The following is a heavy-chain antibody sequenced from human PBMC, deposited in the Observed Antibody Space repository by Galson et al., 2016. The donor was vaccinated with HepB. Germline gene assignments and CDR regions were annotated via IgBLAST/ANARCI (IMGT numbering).Heavy chain of an antibody. CDR1: GFTMTTYV. Sequence: LRLSCAASGFTMTTYVIHWLRQAPGKGLEWVAGMSYTGSDKYYTASVKGRFTISRDNSKGTLYLQMKSLRTDDTALYYCARDAGWSDALDIWGQGTMVTVSS. CDR3: ARDAGWSDALDI. CDR2: MSYTGSDK. V-gene: IGHV3-30-3*01. D-gene: IGHD6-19*01. J-gene: IGHJ3*02.